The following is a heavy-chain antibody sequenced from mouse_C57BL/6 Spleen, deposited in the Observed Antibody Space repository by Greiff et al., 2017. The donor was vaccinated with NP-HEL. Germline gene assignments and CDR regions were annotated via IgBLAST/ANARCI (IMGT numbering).Heavy chain of an antibody. D-gene: IGHD4-1*01. J-gene: IGHJ4*01. CDR2: ISNLAYSI. CDR1: GFTFSDYG. V-gene: IGHV5-15*01. CDR3: ARHGLGHYYAMDY. Sequence: EVQLQESGGGLVQPGGSLKLSCAASGFTFSDYGMAWVRQAPRKGPEWVAFISNLAYSIYYADTVTGRFTISRENAKNTLYLEMSSLRSEDTSMYYCARHGLGHYYAMDYWGQGTSVTVSS.